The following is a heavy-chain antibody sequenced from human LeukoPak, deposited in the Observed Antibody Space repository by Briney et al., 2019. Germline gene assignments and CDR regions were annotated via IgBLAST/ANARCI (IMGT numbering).Heavy chain of an antibody. Sequence: SVKVSCKASGGTFSSYAISWARQAPGQGLEWMGGFIPIFGTANNAQKFQGRVTITTDDSTSTAYMELSSLRSEDTAVYYCASSAPIYYYDSSGYYFWGQGTLVTVSS. J-gene: IGHJ4*02. CDR3: ASSAPIYYYDSSGYYF. CDR1: GGTFSSYA. CDR2: FIPIFGTA. V-gene: IGHV1-69*05. D-gene: IGHD3-22*01.